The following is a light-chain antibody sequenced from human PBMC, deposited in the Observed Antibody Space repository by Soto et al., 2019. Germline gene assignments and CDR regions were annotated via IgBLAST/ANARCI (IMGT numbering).Light chain of an antibody. Sequence: DIQMTQSPSTLSASVGDRVTITCRASQSISSWLAWYQQKPGKAPKLLIYDVSSLESGVPSRFSGSGSGTEFTRTISSLQPDDSATYYCQQYNTFWTFGQGTKVDIK. CDR3: QQYNTFWT. CDR2: DVS. CDR1: QSISSW. V-gene: IGKV1-5*01. J-gene: IGKJ1*01.